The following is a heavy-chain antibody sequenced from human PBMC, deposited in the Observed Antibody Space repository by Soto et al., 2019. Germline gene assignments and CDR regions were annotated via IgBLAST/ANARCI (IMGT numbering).Heavy chain of an antibody. V-gene: IGHV1-18*01. Sequence: GASVKVSCKASGYTFTSYGISWAQQAPGQGLEWMGWISAYNGNTNYAQKLQGRVTMTTDTSTSTAYMELRSLRSDDTAVYYCASVGAYSSVGFFDYWGQGTLVTVSS. D-gene: IGHD6-19*01. J-gene: IGHJ4*02. CDR2: ISAYNGNT. CDR1: GYTFTSYG. CDR3: ASVGAYSSVGFFDY.